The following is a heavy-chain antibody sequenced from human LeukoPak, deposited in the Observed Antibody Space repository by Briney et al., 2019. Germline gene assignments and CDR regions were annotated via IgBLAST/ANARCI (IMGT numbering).Heavy chain of an antibody. D-gene: IGHD2-2*01. J-gene: IGHJ4*02. CDR3: ARDLTGRIVVVPAAKDDY. Sequence: ASVKVSCKASGYTFTSYGISWVRQAPGQGLEWMGWISAYNGNTNYAQKLPGRVTMTTDTSTSTAYMELRSLRSDDTAVYYCARDLTGRIVVVPAAKDDYWGQGTLVTVSS. V-gene: IGHV1-18*01. CDR1: GYTFTSYG. CDR2: ISAYNGNT.